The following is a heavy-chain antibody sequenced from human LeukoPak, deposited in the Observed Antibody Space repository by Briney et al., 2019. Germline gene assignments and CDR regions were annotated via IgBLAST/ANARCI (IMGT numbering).Heavy chain of an antibody. CDR2: IKGDGSVQ. V-gene: IGHV3-7*01. Sequence: GGSLRLSCVASGFTFSTSWMNWVRQAPGKGLEWVANIKGDGSVQSYVDSVKGRFTISRDNAKNSLFLEMNSLRAEDTAVYYCARDPGFFDYWGQGTLVTVSS. CDR1: GFTFSTSW. CDR3: ARDPGFFDY. D-gene: IGHD7-27*01. J-gene: IGHJ4*02.